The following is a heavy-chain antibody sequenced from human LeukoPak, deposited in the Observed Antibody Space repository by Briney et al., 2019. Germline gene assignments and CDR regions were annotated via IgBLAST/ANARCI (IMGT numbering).Heavy chain of an antibody. CDR1: GFTFSSYG. CDR3: ARMGIAVAGLNDAFDI. V-gene: IGHV3-23*01. D-gene: IGHD6-19*01. Sequence: GGSLRLSCAASGFTFSSYGMSWVRQAPGKGLEWVSAISGSGGSTYYADSVKGRFTISRDNSKNTLYLQMNSLRAEDTAVYYCARMGIAVAGLNDAFDIWGQGTMVTVSS. J-gene: IGHJ3*02. CDR2: ISGSGGST.